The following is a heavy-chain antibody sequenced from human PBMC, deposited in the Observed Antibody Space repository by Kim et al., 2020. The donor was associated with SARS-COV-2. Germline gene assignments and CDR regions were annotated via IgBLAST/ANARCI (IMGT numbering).Heavy chain of an antibody. CDR2: IYYSGST. CDR1: GGSISSSSYY. CDR3: ATLTTVTTSFDY. J-gene: IGHJ4*02. V-gene: IGHV4-39*07. D-gene: IGHD4-17*01. Sequence: SETLSLTCTVSGGSISSSSYYWGWIRQPPGKGLEWIGSIYYSGSTYYNPSLKSRVTISVDTSKNQFSLKLSSVTAADTAVYYCATLTTVTTSFDYWGQGTLVTVSS.